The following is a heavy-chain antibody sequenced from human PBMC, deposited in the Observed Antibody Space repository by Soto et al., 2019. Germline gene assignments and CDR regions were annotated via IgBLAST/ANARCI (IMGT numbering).Heavy chain of an antibody. CDR1: GYTFTSYA. V-gene: IGHV1-3*01. Sequence: ASVKVSCKASGYTFTSYAMHWVRQAPGQRLEWMGWINAGNGNTKYSQKFQGRVTMTSDTSTSSVYMEVSSLRSEDTAVYYCISTLGARFDYWGQGTLVTVSS. CDR2: INAGNGNT. J-gene: IGHJ4*02. CDR3: ISTLGARFDY. D-gene: IGHD3-3*02.